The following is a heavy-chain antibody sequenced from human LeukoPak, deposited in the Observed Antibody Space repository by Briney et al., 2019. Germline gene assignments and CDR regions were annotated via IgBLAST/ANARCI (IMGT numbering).Heavy chain of an antibody. D-gene: IGHD6-13*01. CDR2: IYSGGST. CDR3: ARAPYSSSWYSDY. V-gene: IGHV3-66*01. J-gene: IGHJ4*02. CDR1: GFTVSSSY. Sequence: AGGSLRLSCAASGFTVSSSYMTWVRQAPGKGLEWVSVIYSGGSTHYAGSVKGRFTISRDNSKNTVYLQMNSLRAEDTAVYHCARAPYSSSWYSDYWGQGTLVTVSS.